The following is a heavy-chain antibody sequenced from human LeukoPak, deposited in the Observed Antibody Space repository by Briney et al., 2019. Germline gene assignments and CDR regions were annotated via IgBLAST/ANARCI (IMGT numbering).Heavy chain of an antibody. D-gene: IGHD2-2*03. Sequence: GGSLRLSCAASGFTFSIYAMSWVRQAPGKGLEWVSYISSSGSTIYYADSVKGRFTISRDNAKNSLYLQMNSLRAEDTAVYYCARGGGYCSSTSSCGYFDYWGQGTLVTVSS. J-gene: IGHJ4*02. CDR1: GFTFSIYA. CDR2: ISSSGSTI. CDR3: ARGGGYCSSTSSCGYFDY. V-gene: IGHV3-11*01.